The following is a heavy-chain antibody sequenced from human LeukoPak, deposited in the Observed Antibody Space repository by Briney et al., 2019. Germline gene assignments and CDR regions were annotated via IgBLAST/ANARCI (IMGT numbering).Heavy chain of an antibody. J-gene: IGHJ4*02. CDR2: INPSGGST. V-gene: IGHV1-46*01. Sequence: ASVKVSCKASGYTFTSYYMHWVRQAPGQGLEWMGIINPSGGSTSYAQKFQGRVTMTRDTSTSTVHMELSSLRSEDTAVYYCARDWRMEYSSTQVDYWGQGTLVTVSS. CDR1: GYTFTSYY. CDR3: ARDWRMEYSSTQVDY. D-gene: IGHD6-6*01.